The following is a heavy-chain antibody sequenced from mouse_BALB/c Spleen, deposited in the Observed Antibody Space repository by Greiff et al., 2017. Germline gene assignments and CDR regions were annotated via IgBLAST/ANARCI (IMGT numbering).Heavy chain of an antibody. CDR3: ARGRKYYAMDY. Sequence: EVHLVESGGGLVKPGGSLKLSCAASGFTFSDSYMYWVRQTPEKRLEWVATISDGGSYTYYPDSVKGRFTISRDNAKNNLYLQMSSLKSEDTAMYYCARGRKYYAMDYWGQGTSVTVSA. J-gene: IGHJ4*01. CDR2: ISDGGSYT. V-gene: IGHV5-4*02. CDR1: GFTFSDSY.